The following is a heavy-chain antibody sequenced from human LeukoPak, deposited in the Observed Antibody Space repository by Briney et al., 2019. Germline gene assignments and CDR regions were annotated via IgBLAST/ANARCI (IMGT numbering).Heavy chain of an antibody. V-gene: IGHV4-59*01. D-gene: IGHD5-12*01. CDR2: IYYSGST. CDR3: ARDRWLGY. Sequence: PSETLSLTCTVSGGSISSYFWSWVRQPPGMGLEWIGYIYYSGSTNYNPSLKSRVTISVDTSKNQFSLKLASVTTADTAVYYCARDRWLGYWGQGTLVTVSS. J-gene: IGHJ4*02. CDR1: GGSISSYF.